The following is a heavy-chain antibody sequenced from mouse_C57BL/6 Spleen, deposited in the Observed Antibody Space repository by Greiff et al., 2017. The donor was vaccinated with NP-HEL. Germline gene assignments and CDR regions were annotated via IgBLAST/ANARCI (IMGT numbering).Heavy chain of an antibody. CDR2: FHPYNDDT. J-gene: IGHJ2*01. CDR3: ARGGYYYGSVYFDY. D-gene: IGHD1-1*01. CDR1: GYTFTTYP. Sequence: QVQLKESGAELVKPGASVKMSCKASGYTFTTYPIEWMKQNHGKSLEWIGNFHPYNDDTKYNEKFKGKATLTVEKSSSTVYLELSRLTSDDSAVYYCARGGYYYGSVYFDYWGQGTTLTVSS. V-gene: IGHV1-47*01.